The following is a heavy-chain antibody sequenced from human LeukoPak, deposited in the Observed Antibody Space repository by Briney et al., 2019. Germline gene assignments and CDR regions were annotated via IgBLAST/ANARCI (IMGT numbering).Heavy chain of an antibody. CDR1: GYTFTNYY. J-gene: IGHJ4*02. Sequence: ASVKVSCKASGYTFTNYYIHWVRQAPAQGLEWVGLINPNGGSTGYAQRFQGRVTVTEDTSTDTAYMELSSLRSEDTAVYYCATLRWELWYWGQGTLVTVSS. CDR3: ATLRWELWY. V-gene: IGHV1-46*01. D-gene: IGHD1-26*01. CDR2: INPNGGST.